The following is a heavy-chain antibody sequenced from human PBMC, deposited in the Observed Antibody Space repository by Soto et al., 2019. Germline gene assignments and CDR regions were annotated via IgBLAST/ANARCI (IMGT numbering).Heavy chain of an antibody. CDR2: ITTNGHT. CDR1: GFTFTSCD. CDR3: AKGLLNGRWYAAD. D-gene: IGHD6-13*01. J-gene: IGHJ4*02. V-gene: IGHV3-23*01. Sequence: EVHLLESGGVLVQPGESLRLSCETSGFTFTSCDMTWVRQPTGKRLEWVSVITTNGHTDYADSVKGRFTISRDNSKNTVYLQMNSLRAEDTAIYYCAKGLLNGRWYAADWGQGTLVTVSS.